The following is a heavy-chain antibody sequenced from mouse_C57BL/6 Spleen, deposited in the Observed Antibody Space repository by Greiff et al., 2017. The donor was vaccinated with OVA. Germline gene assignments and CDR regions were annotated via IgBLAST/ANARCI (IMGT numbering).Heavy chain of an antibody. CDR1: GYTFTSYW. J-gene: IGHJ2*01. CDR3: ARRTLRQYYFDY. V-gene: IGHV1-69*01. Sequence: QVQLQQPGAELVMPGASVKLSCKASGYTFTSYWMHWVKQRPGQGLEWIGEIDPSDSYTNYNQKFKGKSTLTVDKSSSTAYMQLSSLTSEDSAVYYCARRTLRQYYFDYWGQGTTLTVSS. D-gene: IGHD1-1*01. CDR2: IDPSDSYT.